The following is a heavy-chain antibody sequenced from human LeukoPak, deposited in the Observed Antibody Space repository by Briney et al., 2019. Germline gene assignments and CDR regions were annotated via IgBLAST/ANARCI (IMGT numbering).Heavy chain of an antibody. CDR3: ARSSSGWYDDY. CDR2: SYPGDSDT. J-gene: IGHJ4*02. D-gene: IGHD6-19*01. CDR1: GYNFTSYW. Sequence: GESLKISCKASGYNFTSYWIDWVRQMPGKGLQWMGISYPGDSDTRYNPSFHGQVTISADKSISTAFLQWVSLKASDTAMYYCARSSSGWYDDYWGQGTLVTVSS. V-gene: IGHV5-51*01.